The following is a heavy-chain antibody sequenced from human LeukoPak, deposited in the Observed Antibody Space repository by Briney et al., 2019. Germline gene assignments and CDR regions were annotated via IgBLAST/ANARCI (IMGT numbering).Heavy chain of an antibody. CDR2: ISYDGSNK. CDR3: ARTLRGNRIAVAGTSFDY. J-gene: IGHJ4*02. V-gene: IGHV3-30*04. D-gene: IGHD6-19*01. CDR1: GFTFSSYA. Sequence: GGSLRLSCAASGFTFSSYAMHWVRQAPGMGLEWVAVISYDGSNKYYADSVKGRFTISRDNSKNTLYLQMNSLRAEDTAVYYCARTLRGNRIAVAGTSFDYWGQGTLVTVSS.